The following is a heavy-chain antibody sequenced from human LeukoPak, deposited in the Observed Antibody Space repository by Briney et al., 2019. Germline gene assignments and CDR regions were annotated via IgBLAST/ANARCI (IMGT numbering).Heavy chain of an antibody. V-gene: IGHV4-59*01. Sequence: SETLSLTCTVSGGSISRYYWSWIRQSPGKGLEWIGYVRDSGSTDYNPSLKSRVTISVDSSKNHFFLKLTSVTAADTAVYYCARDVAEGFDIWGQGTMVTVSS. CDR3: ARDVAEGFDI. CDR2: VRDSGST. J-gene: IGHJ3*02. D-gene: IGHD2-15*01. CDR1: GGSISRYY.